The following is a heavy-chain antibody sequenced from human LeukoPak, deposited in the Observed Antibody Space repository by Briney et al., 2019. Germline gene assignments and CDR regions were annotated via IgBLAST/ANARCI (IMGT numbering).Heavy chain of an antibody. V-gene: IGHV1-24*01. CDR2: FDPEDGET. Sequence: ASVKVSCKVSGYTLTELSIHWVRQAPGKGLEWMGGFDPEDGETIYAQKFQGRVTMTEDTSTDTAYMELSSLRSEDTAVYYCATRRGSWVVPAAIRPFDYWGQGTLVTVSS. CDR1: GYTLTELS. J-gene: IGHJ4*02. CDR3: ATRRGSWVVPAAIRPFDY. D-gene: IGHD2-2*02.